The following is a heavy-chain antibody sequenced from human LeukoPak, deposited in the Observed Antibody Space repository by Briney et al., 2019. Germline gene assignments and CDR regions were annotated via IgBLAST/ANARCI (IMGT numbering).Heavy chain of an antibody. D-gene: IGHD3-22*01. Sequence: SGGSLRLSCAASGFTFSSYAMTWVRQAPGKGLEWVSGITGSGGDTYYADSVKGRFTISRDNSKNTLYLQMNSLRAEDTAVYYCAKDVSYYYDSSDYWGQGTLVTVSS. J-gene: IGHJ4*02. CDR3: AKDVSYYYDSSDY. V-gene: IGHV3-23*01. CDR1: GFTFSSYA. CDR2: ITGSGGDT.